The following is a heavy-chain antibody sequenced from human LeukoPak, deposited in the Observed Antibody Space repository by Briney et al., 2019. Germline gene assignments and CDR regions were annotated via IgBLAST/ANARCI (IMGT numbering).Heavy chain of an antibody. V-gene: IGHV3-7*03. J-gene: IGHJ3*02. CDR1: GFTASSNY. D-gene: IGHD2-15*01. CDR2: IKQDGSEK. Sequence: GGSLRLSCAASGFTASSNYMSWVRQAPGKGLEWVANIKQDGSEKYYVDSVKGRFTISRDNAKNSLYLQMNSLRAEDTALYYCAREAGGYCSGGSCSRREAFDIWGQGTMVTVSS. CDR3: AREAGGYCSGGSCSRREAFDI.